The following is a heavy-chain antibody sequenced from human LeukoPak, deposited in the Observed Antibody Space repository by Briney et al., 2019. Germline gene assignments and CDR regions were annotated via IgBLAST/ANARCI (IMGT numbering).Heavy chain of an antibody. CDR1: GGSISSGGYY. V-gene: IGHV4-31*01. J-gene: IGHJ4*02. CDR2: IYYSGST. CDR3: ASTPVVAGYFDY. D-gene: IGHD4-23*01. Sequence: PSETLSLTCTVSGGSISSGGYYWSWIRQHPGKGLEWIGYIYYSGSTYYNPSLKSQVTISVDTSKNQFSLKLSSVTAADTAVYYCASTPVVAGYFDYWGQGTLVTVSS.